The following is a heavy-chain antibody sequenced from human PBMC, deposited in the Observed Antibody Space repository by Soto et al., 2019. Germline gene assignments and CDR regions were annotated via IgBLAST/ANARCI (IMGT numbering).Heavy chain of an antibody. J-gene: IGHJ6*02. V-gene: IGHV3-33*01. Sequence: QVQLVESGGGVVQPGRSLRLSCAASGFTFSSYGMHWVCQAPGKGLEWVAVIWFDGSNKYYADSVKGRFTISRDNSKNTLYLQMNSLRAEDTAVFYCARGAVAGTFYYYGMDVWGQGTTVTVSS. CDR3: ARGAVAGTFYYYGMDV. CDR1: GFTFSSYG. D-gene: IGHD6-19*01. CDR2: IWFDGSNK.